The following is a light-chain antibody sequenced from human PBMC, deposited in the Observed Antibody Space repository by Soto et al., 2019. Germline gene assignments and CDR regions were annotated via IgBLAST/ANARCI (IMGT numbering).Light chain of an antibody. CDR2: KAS. CDR1: QRISSW. J-gene: IGKJ1*01. CDR3: QQYNSLTWT. V-gene: IGKV1-5*03. Sequence: DIQMTQSPSSLSAFVGDRVTITCRASQRISSWLAWYQQKPGKAPKLLIYKASTLESGVPSRFSGSVSGTEFTLTISSLQPDDFATYYCQQYNSLTWTFGQGTKVEI.